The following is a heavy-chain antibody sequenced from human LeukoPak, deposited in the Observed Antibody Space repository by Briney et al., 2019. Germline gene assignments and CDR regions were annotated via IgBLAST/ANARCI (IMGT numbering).Heavy chain of an antibody. Sequence: ASVKVSCKASGYTFTGYFMHWVRQAPGQGLEWMGWINPKSGGTNYAQNFQGRVTLTRDTSISTAYMELSRLRPDDTAVYYCARVLDRIDYYDSSGYYYDWGQGTLVTVSS. J-gene: IGHJ4*02. CDR2: INPKSGGT. V-gene: IGHV1-2*02. CDR3: ARVLDRIDYYDSSGYYYD. CDR1: GYTFTGYF. D-gene: IGHD3-22*01.